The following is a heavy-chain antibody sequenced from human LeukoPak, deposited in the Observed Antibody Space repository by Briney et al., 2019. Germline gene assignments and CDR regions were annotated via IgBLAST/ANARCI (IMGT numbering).Heavy chain of an antibody. CDR1: GYTFTGFY. Sequence: SVKVSCKASGYTFTGFYMHWVRQAPGQGLEWMGRIIPILGIANYAQKFQGRVTITADKSTSTAYMELSSLRSEDTAVYYCASDVDTAMVTGYWGQGTLVTVSS. J-gene: IGHJ4*02. D-gene: IGHD5-18*01. V-gene: IGHV1-69*04. CDR3: ASDVDTAMVTGY. CDR2: IIPILGIA.